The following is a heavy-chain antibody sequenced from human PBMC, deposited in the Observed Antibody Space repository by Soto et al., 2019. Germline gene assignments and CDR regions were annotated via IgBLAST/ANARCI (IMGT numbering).Heavy chain of an antibody. V-gene: IGHV4-59*01. Sequence: PSETLSLTCSVSGGSISGSYWSWIRQSPGKGLEWLGYVYYTGSTNYSPSLRSRVSISVDTSKNEFSLRLSSVTAADTAVYFCARSVAVTGAHIDEWGKGTQVTVSA. D-gene: IGHD6-19*01. CDR3: ARSVAVTGAHIDE. J-gene: IGHJ1*01. CDR2: VYYTGST. CDR1: GGSISGSY.